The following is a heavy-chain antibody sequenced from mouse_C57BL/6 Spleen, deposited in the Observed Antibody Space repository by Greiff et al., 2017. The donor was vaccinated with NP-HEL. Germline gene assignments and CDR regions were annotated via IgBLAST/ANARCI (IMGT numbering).Heavy chain of an antibody. CDR3: ARSGEPRGWYFDV. CDR1: GYIFTSYW. D-gene: IGHD3-2*02. V-gene: IGHV1-55*01. J-gene: IGHJ1*03. CDR2: IYPGSGST. Sequence: QVQLQQPGAELVKPGASVKMSCKASGYIFTSYWITWVKQRPGQGLEWIGDIYPGSGSTNYNEKFKSKATLTVDTSSSTAYMQLSSLTSEDSAVYYCARSGEPRGWYFDVWGTGTTVTVSS.